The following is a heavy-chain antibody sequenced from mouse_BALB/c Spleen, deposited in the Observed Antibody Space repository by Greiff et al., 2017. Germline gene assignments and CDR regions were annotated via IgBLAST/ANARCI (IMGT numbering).Heavy chain of an antibody. CDR2: IRSKSNNYAT. D-gene: IGHD2-10*01. V-gene: IGHV10S3*01. CDR3: VRSYYGNLPFAY. Sequence: EVQLVETGGGLVQPKGSLKLSCAASGFTFNTNAMNWVRQAPGKGLEWVARIRSKSNNYATYYADSVKDRFTISRDDSQSMLYLQMNNLKTEDTAMYYCVRSYYGNLPFAYWGQGTLVTVSA. J-gene: IGHJ3*01. CDR1: GFTFNTNA.